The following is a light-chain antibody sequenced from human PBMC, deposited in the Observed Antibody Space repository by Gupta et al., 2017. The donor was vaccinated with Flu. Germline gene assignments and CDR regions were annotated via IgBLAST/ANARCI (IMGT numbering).Light chain of an antibody. CDR3: FSTDISGNQRV. CDR1: ALPKKY. J-gene: IGLJ2*01. V-gene: IGLV3-10*01. CDR2: EDF. Sequence: SYELTQPLSVSVSSGQTARITCPGDALPKKYAYWYQQRSGQAPVLVIYEDFKRPSGIPERFSGSSSGTTATLTISGAQVEDEGDYYCFSTDISGNQRVFGGGTKLTVL.